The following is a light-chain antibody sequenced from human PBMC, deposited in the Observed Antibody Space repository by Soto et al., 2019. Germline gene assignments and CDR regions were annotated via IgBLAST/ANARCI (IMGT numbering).Light chain of an antibody. J-gene: IGKJ4*01. CDR1: QSVGSN. V-gene: IGKV3-15*01. Sequence: IVMTPSPFTLSATLGERAPLSCRASQSVGSNLAWYQQNPGQPPRLLIYGASTRATGIPARFSGSGSGTEFTLTISSLQSEDFEVYYCQHYNHWALTFGGGTKVDIK. CDR2: GAS. CDR3: QHYNHWALT.